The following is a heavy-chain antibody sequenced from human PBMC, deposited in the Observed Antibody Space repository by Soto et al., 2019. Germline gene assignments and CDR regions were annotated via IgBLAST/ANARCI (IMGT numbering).Heavy chain of an antibody. Sequence: QVQLQESGPGLVKPSGTLSLICTVSGDSINNFYWSWIRQSPGKGLEWIAYIYANGNTNHNPSLKSRVAISIDTSKSQFSLNLTSVTAADTAVYFCARGRSNGAFDSWGQGAPVTVSS. CDR1: GDSINNFY. D-gene: IGHD1-26*01. CDR2: IYANGNT. V-gene: IGHV4-4*09. CDR3: ARGRSNGAFDS. J-gene: IGHJ4*02.